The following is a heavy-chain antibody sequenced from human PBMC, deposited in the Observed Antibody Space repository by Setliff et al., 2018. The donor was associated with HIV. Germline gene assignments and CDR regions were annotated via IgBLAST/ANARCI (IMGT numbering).Heavy chain of an antibody. V-gene: IGHV4-30-4*08. J-gene: IGHJ5*02. D-gene: IGHD2-15*01. CDR3: ARFTVVVFGAEEPSWFDP. CDR2: IHYKGNI. Sequence: PSETLSLTCTVSGDSIISGDYYWSWIRQSPGKGLEWIGHIHYKGNIDYNASLKSRLAISSDTSKNQFSLNLSSVIAADTAIYFCARFTVVVFGAEEPSWFDPWGQGILVTVSS. CDR1: GDSIISGDYY.